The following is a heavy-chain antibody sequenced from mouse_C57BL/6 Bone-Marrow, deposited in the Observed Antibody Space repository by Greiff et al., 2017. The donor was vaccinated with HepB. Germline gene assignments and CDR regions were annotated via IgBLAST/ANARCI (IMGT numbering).Heavy chain of an antibody. Sequence: LEESGAELARPGASVKLSCKASGYTFTSYGISWVKQRTGQGLEWIGEIYPRSGNTYYNEKFKGKATLTADKSSSTAYMELRSLTSEDSAVYFCARSLYGLFAYWGQGTLVTVSA. CDR3: ARSLYGLFAY. J-gene: IGHJ3*01. D-gene: IGHD1-1*02. V-gene: IGHV1-81*01. CDR1: GYTFTSYG. CDR2: IYPRSGNT.